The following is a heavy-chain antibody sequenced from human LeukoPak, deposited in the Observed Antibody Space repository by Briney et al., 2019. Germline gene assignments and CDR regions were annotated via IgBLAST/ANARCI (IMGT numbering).Heavy chain of an antibody. D-gene: IGHD1-1*01. CDR1: GINFWNLC. Sequence: PGGSLRLSCAASGINFWNLCNIRVRQASGKGLGWVGNIKQDGSGKRYAEAGRGRFTIYRDNAQTSLYLQMNSLRAEDAAVYYCARASNPRLQLTWGQGTLVTVSS. CDR2: IKQDGSGK. V-gene: IGHV3-7*05. CDR3: ARASNPRLQLT. J-gene: IGHJ5*02.